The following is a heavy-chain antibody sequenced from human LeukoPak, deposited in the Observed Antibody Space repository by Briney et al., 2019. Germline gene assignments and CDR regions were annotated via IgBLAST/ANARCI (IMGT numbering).Heavy chain of an antibody. J-gene: IGHJ4*02. CDR1: GGSISTYY. Sequence: SETLSLTCTVSGGSISTYYWSWIRQPPGEGLEWIGYIYYSGSTNYNPSLKSRVTISVDTSKNQFSLKLSSVTAADTAVYYCAKDRGGGSLIPNPNYFDYWGQGTLVTVSS. D-gene: IGHD1-26*01. CDR2: IYYSGST. V-gene: IGHV4-59*12. CDR3: AKDRGGGSLIPNPNYFDY.